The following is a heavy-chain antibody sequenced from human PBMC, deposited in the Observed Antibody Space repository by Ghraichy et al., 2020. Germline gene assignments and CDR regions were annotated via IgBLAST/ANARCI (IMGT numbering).Heavy chain of an antibody. J-gene: IGHJ4*02. CDR2: IYHSGST. D-gene: IGHD6-6*01. V-gene: IGHV4-4*02. Sequence: SETLSLTCAVSGGSISSSNWWSWVRQPPGKGLEWIGEIYHSGSTNYNPSLKSRVTISVDKSKNQFSLKLSSVTAADTAAYYCATQRHSSSSLWDWGQGTLVTVSS. CDR1: GGSISSSNW. CDR3: ATQRHSSSSLWD.